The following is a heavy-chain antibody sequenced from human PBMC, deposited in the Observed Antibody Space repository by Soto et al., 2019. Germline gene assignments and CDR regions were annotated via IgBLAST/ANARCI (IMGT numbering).Heavy chain of an antibody. Sequence: EVQLVESGGGLVKPGGSLRLSCAASGFTFSNAWMSWVRQAPGKGLEWVGRIKSKTDGGTTDYAAPVKGRFTISRDDSKNTLYLQMTSLKTEDTAVYYCTTDPLVVPAARDYWGQGTLVTVSS. V-gene: IGHV3-15*01. CDR3: TTDPLVVPAARDY. CDR1: GFTFSNAW. D-gene: IGHD2-2*01. J-gene: IGHJ4*02. CDR2: IKSKTDGGTT.